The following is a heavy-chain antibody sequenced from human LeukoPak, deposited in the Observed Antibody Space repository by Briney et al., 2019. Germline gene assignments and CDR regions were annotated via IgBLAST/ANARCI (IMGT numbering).Heavy chain of an antibody. Sequence: GGSLRLSCAASGFTFSSYAMNWVRQAPGKGLEWVSAISGSGGNTYYADSVKGRFTISRDNSKNTLYLQMNSLRAEDTAIYYCAKPVGATSVAYWGQGTLVTVSS. CDR3: AKPVGATSVAY. J-gene: IGHJ4*02. D-gene: IGHD1-26*01. CDR1: GFTFSSYA. CDR2: ISGSGGNT. V-gene: IGHV3-23*01.